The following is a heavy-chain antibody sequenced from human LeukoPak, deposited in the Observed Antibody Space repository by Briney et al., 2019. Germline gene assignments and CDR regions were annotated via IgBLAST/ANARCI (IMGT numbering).Heavy chain of an antibody. CDR2: IYNSGTT. J-gene: IGHJ4*02. V-gene: IGHV4-59*11. CDR1: GGSISSQF. CDR3: TKSTQWLAFDY. Sequence: SETLSLTCTASGGSISSQFWSWIRQPPGKGLEWVGNIYNSGTTNYNPSLESRVTISVDTSKNQLSLQVTSVTAADTAVYYCTKSTQWLAFDYWGRGTLVTVSS. D-gene: IGHD6-19*01.